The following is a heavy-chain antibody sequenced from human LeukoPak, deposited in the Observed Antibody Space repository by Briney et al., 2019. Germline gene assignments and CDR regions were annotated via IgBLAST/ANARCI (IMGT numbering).Heavy chain of an antibody. Sequence: ASVKVSCKASGGTFSSYAISWVRQAPGQGLEWMGGIIPIFGTANYAQKFQGRVTITADESTSTAYMELSGLRSEDTAVYYCALALRYCSGGSCYSQVSDYWGQGTLVTVSS. J-gene: IGHJ4*02. CDR1: GGTFSSYA. V-gene: IGHV1-69*13. CDR3: ALALRYCSGGSCYSQVSDY. CDR2: IIPIFGTA. D-gene: IGHD2-15*01.